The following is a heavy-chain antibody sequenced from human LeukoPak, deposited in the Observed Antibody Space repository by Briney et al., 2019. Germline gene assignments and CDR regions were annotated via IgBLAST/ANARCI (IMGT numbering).Heavy chain of an antibody. CDR3: ATGGTDDY. CDR2: INLSGGST. V-gene: IGHV1-46*03. CDR1: GYTFTSSY. D-gene: IGHD1-26*01. Sequence: GASVKVSCKASGYTFTSSYMHWVRQAPGQGLEWMGIINLSGGSTSYAQKFQGRVTMTRVTSTSTVYMELSSLRSEDTAVYCCATGGTDDYWGQGTLVTVSS. J-gene: IGHJ4*02.